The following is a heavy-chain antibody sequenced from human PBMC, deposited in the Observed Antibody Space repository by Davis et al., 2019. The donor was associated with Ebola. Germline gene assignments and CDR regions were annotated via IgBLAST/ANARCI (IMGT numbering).Heavy chain of an antibody. Sequence: PSETLSLTCSVSGVSISSYCWSWIRQPPGKGLEWIGYVYSSGSTNYNPSLKSRVTISEDTSRNQLSLMLTSVTAADTAVYYCARALRGAYYYYYYMDVWGKGTTVTVSS. CDR1: GVSISSYC. CDR3: ARALRGAYYYYYYMDV. V-gene: IGHV4-59*12. CDR2: VYSSGST. D-gene: IGHD3-10*01. J-gene: IGHJ6*03.